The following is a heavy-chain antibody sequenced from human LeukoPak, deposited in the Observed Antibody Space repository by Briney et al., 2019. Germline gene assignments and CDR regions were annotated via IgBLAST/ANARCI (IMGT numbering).Heavy chain of an antibody. Sequence: GGSLRLSCAASGLTFRTYEMNWVRLAPGKGLEWISYISSSGTTIYYADSVKGRFTISRDNSKNTLYLQMNSLRVEDTAVYYCARDSSMLRGPLVIYYFDFWGQGTLVTVSS. CDR2: ISSSGTTI. CDR1: GLTFRTYE. J-gene: IGHJ4*02. V-gene: IGHV3-48*03. D-gene: IGHD3-10*01. CDR3: ARDSSMLRGPLVIYYFDF.